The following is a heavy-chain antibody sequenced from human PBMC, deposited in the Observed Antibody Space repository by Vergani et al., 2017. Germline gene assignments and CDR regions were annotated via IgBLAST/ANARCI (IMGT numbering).Heavy chain of an antibody. CDR1: GSSISSGDYY. CDR3: ARGRGDYVYWFDP. J-gene: IGHJ5*02. D-gene: IGHD4-17*01. CDR2: IYYSGST. V-gene: IGHV4-30-4*08. Sequence: QVQLQESGPGLVKPSQTLSLTCTVSGSSISSGDYYWSWIRQPPGKGLEWIGYIYYSGSTYYNPSLKSRVTISVDTSKNQFSLKLSSVTAADTAVYYCARGRGDYVYWFDPWGQGTLVTVSS.